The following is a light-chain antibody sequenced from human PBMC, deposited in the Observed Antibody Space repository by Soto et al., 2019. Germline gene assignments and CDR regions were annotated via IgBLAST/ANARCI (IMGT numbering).Light chain of an antibody. CDR2: GAS. CDR3: QQLHSYPIT. CDR1: QGISSY. J-gene: IGKJ5*01. Sequence: DIQLTQSPSFLSASVGDRVTITCRASQGISSYLAWYQQKPGKAPKLLIYGASTLQSAVPSRFSGSESGAEFTLTISSLQPEDFATYYCQQLHSYPITFGQGTRLEI. V-gene: IGKV1-9*01.